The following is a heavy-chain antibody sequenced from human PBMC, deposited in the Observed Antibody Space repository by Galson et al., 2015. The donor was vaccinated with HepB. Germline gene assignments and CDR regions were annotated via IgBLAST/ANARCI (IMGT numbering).Heavy chain of an antibody. J-gene: IGHJ3*02. V-gene: IGHV1-2*06. CDR1: GYTFTGYY. CDR2: INPNSGGT. D-gene: IGHD2-2*01. Sequence: SVKVSCKASGYTFTGYYMHWVRQAPGQGLEWMGRINPNSGGTNYAQKFQGRVTMTRDTSISTAYMELSRLRSDDTAVYYCARVGSRRTLDAFDIWGQGTMVTVSS. CDR3: ARVGSRRTLDAFDI.